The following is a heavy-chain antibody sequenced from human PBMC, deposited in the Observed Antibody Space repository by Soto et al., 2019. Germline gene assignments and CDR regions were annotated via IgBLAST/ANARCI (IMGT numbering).Heavy chain of an antibody. J-gene: IGHJ4*02. Sequence: GGSLRLSCAASGFTFSNYWRYWVRQGPGKGLVWVSRINSDGSSTSYGDSVKGRFTISRDNAKNTVYLQMNSLRVEDTAVYYCARDDQQWLIPQDFWGLGTLVTVSS. D-gene: IGHD6-19*01. V-gene: IGHV3-74*01. CDR2: INSDGSST. CDR3: ARDDQQWLIPQDF. CDR1: GFTFSNYW.